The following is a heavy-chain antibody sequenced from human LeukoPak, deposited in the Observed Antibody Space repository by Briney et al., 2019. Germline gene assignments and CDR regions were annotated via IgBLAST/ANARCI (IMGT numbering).Heavy chain of an antibody. CDR1: GYTFTSYA. CDR2: INTNTGNP. J-gene: IGHJ2*01. V-gene: IGHV7-4-1*02. Sequence: ASVKVSCKASGYTFTSYAMNWVRQAPGQGLEWMGWINTNTGNPTCAQGFTGRFVFSLDTSVSTAYLQISSLKAEDTAVYYCARGGGSGAPYWYFDLWGRGTLVTVSS. D-gene: IGHD3-16*01. CDR3: ARGGGSGAPYWYFDL.